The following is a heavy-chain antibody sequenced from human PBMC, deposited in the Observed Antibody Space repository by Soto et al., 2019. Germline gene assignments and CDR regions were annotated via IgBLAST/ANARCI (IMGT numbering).Heavy chain of an antibody. CDR3: ARARIAARRVDY. CDR2: INHSGST. D-gene: IGHD6-6*01. Sequence: SETLSLTCAVYGGSFSGYYWSWIRQPPGKGLEWIGEINHSGSTNYNPSLKSRVTISVDTSKNQFSLKLSSVTAADTAVYYCARARIAARRVDYWGQGTLVTVSS. V-gene: IGHV4-34*01. J-gene: IGHJ4*02. CDR1: GGSFSGYY.